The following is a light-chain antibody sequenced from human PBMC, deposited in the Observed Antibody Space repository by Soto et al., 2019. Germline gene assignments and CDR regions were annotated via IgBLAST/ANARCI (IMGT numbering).Light chain of an antibody. CDR1: QGISSA. Sequence: AIQLTQAPSSLSASGGDRVIVTCRASQGISSALAWYQQKPGKGPFLLIYDASTWDSGVPSRFSGSGSGTEFTLTISSLRPEDCATYYCQQFNSYPLTFGGGTTVDIK. CDR3: QQFNSYPLT. V-gene: IGKV1-13*02. CDR2: DAS. J-gene: IGKJ4*01.